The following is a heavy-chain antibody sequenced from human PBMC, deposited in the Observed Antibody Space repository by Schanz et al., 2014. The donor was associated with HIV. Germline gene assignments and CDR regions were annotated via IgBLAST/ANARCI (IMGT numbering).Heavy chain of an antibody. CDR1: GFTFSSLG. Sequence: EVQLLESGGGLVQPGGSLRLSCAASGFTFSSLGMTWIRQAPGKGLEWISYISDSGSRRFYADSVQGRFTISRDNTKNSLYLEMNSLRAEDTAVYYCAKDRAPGIEVAGTFDNWGQGILVTVSS. CDR2: ISDSGSRR. CDR3: AKDRAPGIEVAGTFDN. V-gene: IGHV3-48*04. J-gene: IGHJ4*02. D-gene: IGHD6-19*01.